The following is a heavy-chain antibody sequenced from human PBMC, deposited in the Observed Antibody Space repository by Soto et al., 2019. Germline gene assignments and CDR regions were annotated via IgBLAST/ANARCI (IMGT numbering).Heavy chain of an antibody. CDR3: AIPYCSGGICYYYFDY. D-gene: IGHD2-15*01. J-gene: IGHJ4*02. CDR2: IYYDGSNK. Sequence: GGSLRLSCAASGFTFSSYAMHWVRQAPGKGLEWVAVIYYDGSNKYYVDSVKGRFTISRDNSKNTLYLQMNSLRAEDTAVYYYAIPYCSGGICYYYFDYWGQGTLVTVSS. CDR1: GFTFSSYA. V-gene: IGHV3-33*01.